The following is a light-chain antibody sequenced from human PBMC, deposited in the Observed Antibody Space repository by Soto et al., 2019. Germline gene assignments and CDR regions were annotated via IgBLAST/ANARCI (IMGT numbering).Light chain of an antibody. Sequence: QSVLTQPASVSGSPGQSITISCTGTSSDVGGYNYVSWYQQHPGKAPKHMIYDVSNRPSGVSNRFSGSKSGNTASLTISGLQAEYEADSYCNSYKTSSTHVFGPGTEVTV. CDR1: SSDVGGYNY. CDR3: NSYKTSSTHV. J-gene: IGLJ1*01. V-gene: IGLV2-14*01. CDR2: DVS.